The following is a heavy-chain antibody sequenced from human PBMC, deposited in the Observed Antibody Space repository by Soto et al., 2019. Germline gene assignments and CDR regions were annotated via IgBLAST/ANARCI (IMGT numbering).Heavy chain of an antibody. J-gene: IGHJ6*02. CDR2: IDPSDSYT. CDR1: GYSFTSYW. CDR3: ARLDIVVVPAAAEYYGMAV. V-gene: IGHV5-10-1*01. Sequence: GESLKICCTGSGYSFTSYWISWVRQMPGKGLDWMGRIDPSDSYTNYSPSFQGHVTISAGKSISTAYLQWSSLKASDTAMYYCARLDIVVVPAAAEYYGMAVRGQGTTVTVSS. D-gene: IGHD2-2*01.